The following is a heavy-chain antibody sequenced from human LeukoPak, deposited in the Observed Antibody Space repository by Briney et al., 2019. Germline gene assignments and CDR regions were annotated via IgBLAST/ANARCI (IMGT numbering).Heavy chain of an antibody. CDR3: ARGLGTMIVV. V-gene: IGHV4-34*01. Sequence: SETLSLTCAVYGXSSSAYYYFWIRQPPGKGLEWIGEINHSGSTNYNPSLKSRVTISVDTSTNQFSLGLSSVTAADTAVYYCARGLGTMIVVWGQGTLVTVSS. J-gene: IGHJ4*02. CDR2: INHSGST. CDR1: GXSSSAYY. D-gene: IGHD3-22*01.